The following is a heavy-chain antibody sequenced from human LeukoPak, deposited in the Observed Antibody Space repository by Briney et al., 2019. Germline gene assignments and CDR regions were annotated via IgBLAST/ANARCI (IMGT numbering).Heavy chain of an antibody. CDR3: ARDAYYDSSGNDAFDI. CDR2: ISAYSGNT. V-gene: IGHV1-18*01. D-gene: IGHD3-22*01. Sequence: ASVKVSCKASGYTFTSYGISWVRQAPGQGLEWMGWISAYSGNTNYAQKLQGRVTMTTDTSTSTAYMELRSLRSDDTAVCYCARDAYYDSSGNDAFDIWGQGTMVTVSS. J-gene: IGHJ3*02. CDR1: GYTFTSYG.